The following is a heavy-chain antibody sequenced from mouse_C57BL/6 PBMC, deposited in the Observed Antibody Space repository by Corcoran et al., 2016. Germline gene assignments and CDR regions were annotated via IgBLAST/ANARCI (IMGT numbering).Heavy chain of an antibody. CDR2: IYPRSGNT. Sequence: QVQLQQSGAELARPGASVKLSYKASGYTFISYGISWVKQRTGQGLEWIGEIYPRSGNTYYNEKFKGKATLTADKSSSTAYMELRSLTSEDSAVYFCAKRGQPLTGPYYFDYWGQGTTLTVSS. D-gene: IGHD4-1*01. J-gene: IGHJ2*01. CDR3: AKRGQPLTGPYYFDY. CDR1: GYTFISYG. V-gene: IGHV1-81*01.